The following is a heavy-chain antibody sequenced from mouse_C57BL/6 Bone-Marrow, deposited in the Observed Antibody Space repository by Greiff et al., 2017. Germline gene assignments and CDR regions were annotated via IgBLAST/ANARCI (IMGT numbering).Heavy chain of an antibody. CDR2: ISSGGSYT. Sequence: EVQVVESGGDLVKPGGSLKLSCAASGFTFSSYGMSWVRQTPDKRLEWVATISSGGSYTYYPASVMGRFTISRDNAKNTLYLQMSSLKAEDTAMYYGARRRGFAYWGKGTLVTVSA. CDR3: ARRRGFAY. CDR1: GFTFSSYG. V-gene: IGHV5-6*01. J-gene: IGHJ3*01.